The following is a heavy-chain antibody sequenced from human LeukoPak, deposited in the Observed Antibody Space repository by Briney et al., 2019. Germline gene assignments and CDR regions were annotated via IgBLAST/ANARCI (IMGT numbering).Heavy chain of an antibody. V-gene: IGHV3-23*01. CDR1: GFTFSSYA. Sequence: GGSLRLSCAASGFTFSSYAMSWVRQAPGKGLEWVSAISGSGGSTYYADSVKGRFTISRDNSKNTLYLQMNSLRAEDTAVYYCAKRPGFYYDSSGYYYFGYWGQGTLVTVSS. J-gene: IGHJ4*02. D-gene: IGHD3-22*01. CDR2: ISGSGGST. CDR3: AKRPGFYYDSSGYYYFGY.